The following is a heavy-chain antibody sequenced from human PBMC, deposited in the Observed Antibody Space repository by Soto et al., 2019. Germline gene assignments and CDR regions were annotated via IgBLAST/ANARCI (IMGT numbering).Heavy chain of an antibody. CDR2: IYYSGST. CDR1: GGSISSYY. J-gene: IGHJ6*03. V-gene: IGHV4-59*08. Sequence: SETLSLTCTVSGGSISSYYWSWIRQPPGKGLEWIGYIYYSGSTNYNPSLKSRVTISVDTSKNQFSLKLSSVTAADTAVYYCARHGVRGVRRDYYYYYMDVWGKGTTVTVSS. CDR3: ARHGVRGVRRDYYYYYMDV. D-gene: IGHD3-10*01.